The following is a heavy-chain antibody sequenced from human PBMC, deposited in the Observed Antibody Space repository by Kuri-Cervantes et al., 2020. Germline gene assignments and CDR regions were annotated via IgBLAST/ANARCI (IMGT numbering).Heavy chain of an antibody. CDR3: AKDGV. V-gene: IGHV3-33*06. CDR2: IWYDGSNK. Sequence: GESLKISCTASGFTFSYFWMHWVRQAPGKGLEWVAVIWYDGSNKYYADSVKGRFTISRDNSKNTLYLQMNSLRAEDTALYYCAKDGVWGQGTLVTVSS. J-gene: IGHJ4*02. CDR1: GFTFSYFW.